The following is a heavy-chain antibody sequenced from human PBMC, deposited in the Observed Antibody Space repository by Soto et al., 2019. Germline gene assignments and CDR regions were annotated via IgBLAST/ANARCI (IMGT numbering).Heavy chain of an antibody. CDR1: GGSISSYY. CDR3: ASTMTTVTTVFDY. Sequence: SETLSLTCTVSGGSISSYYWSWIRQPPGKGLEWTGYIYYSGSTNYNPSLKSRVTISVDTSKNQFSLKLSSVTAADTAVYYCASTMTTVTTVFDYWGQGTLVTVSS. D-gene: IGHD4-17*01. J-gene: IGHJ4*02. CDR2: IYYSGST. V-gene: IGHV4-59*08.